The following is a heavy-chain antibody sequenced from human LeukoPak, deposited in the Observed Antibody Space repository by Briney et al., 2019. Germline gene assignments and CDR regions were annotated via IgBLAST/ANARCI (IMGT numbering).Heavy chain of an antibody. Sequence: GESLKISCKGSGYSFISYWIGWAGHRPGKGLEWMGIIYPGDSDTRYSPSFQGQVTISADKSISTAYLQWSSLKASDTAMYYCARRLSSSSGGWFDPWGQGTLVTVSS. CDR2: IYPGDSDT. CDR3: ARRLSSSSGGWFDP. D-gene: IGHD6-6*01. V-gene: IGHV5-51*01. J-gene: IGHJ5*02. CDR1: GYSFISYW.